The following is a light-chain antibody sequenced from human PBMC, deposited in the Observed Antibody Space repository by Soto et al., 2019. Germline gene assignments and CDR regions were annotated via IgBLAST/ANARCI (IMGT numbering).Light chain of an antibody. CDR2: GAS. J-gene: IGKJ1*01. CDR1: QSVSSSY. CDR3: QQCGNSPPWT. V-gene: IGKV3-20*01. Sequence: EIVLTHSPGTLSLSPGERATLSFSSSQSVSSSYLAWYQQKPGQAPRLLIYGASSRATGIPDRFSGSGSETDFTLTISRLELEDFAVYYCQQCGNSPPWTFGQGTKVDI.